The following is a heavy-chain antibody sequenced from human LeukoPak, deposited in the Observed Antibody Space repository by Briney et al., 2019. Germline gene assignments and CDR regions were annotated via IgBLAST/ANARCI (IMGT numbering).Heavy chain of an antibody. CDR1: GGPFIGYY. CDR3: ATLRGYSYGHGFDY. J-gene: IGHJ4*02. Sequence: SETLSLTCAALGGPFIGYYWSWIRQPPGKGLEWMGEINHSGSTNYNPSLKSRVTISVDTSKNQFSLKLSSVTAADTAVYYCATLRGYSYGHGFDYWGQGTLVTVSS. D-gene: IGHD5-18*01. V-gene: IGHV4-34*01. CDR2: INHSGST.